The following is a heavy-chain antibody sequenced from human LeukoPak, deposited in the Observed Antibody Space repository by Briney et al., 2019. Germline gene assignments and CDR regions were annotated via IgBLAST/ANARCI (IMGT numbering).Heavy chain of an antibody. D-gene: IGHD5-18*01. Sequence: GGSLRLSCEASGFSFSGYGMHWVRQAPGKGLEWVAVISYDGSNKYYADSVKGRFTISRDNSKNTLYLQMNSLRAEDTAVYYCAKGSPDTAIPRYWGQGTLVTVSS. J-gene: IGHJ4*02. CDR2: ISYDGSNK. CDR3: AKGSPDTAIPRY. V-gene: IGHV3-30*18. CDR1: GFSFSGYG.